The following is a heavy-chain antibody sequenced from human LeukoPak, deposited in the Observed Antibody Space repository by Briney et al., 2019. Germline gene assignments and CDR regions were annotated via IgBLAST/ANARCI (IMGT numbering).Heavy chain of an antibody. J-gene: IGHJ4*02. Sequence: GESLKISCKGSGYSFTSHWIGWVRQMPGKGLEWMGIIYPGDSDTRYSPSFQGQVTISADKSISTAYLQWSSLKASDTAMYYCARRGPHYDSPTDYWGQGTLVTVSS. CDR1: GYSFTSHW. CDR2: IYPGDSDT. V-gene: IGHV5-51*01. D-gene: IGHD3-3*01. CDR3: ARRGPHYDSPTDY.